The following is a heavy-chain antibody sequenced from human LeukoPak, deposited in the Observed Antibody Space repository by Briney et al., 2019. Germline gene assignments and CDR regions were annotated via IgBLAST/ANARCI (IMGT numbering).Heavy chain of an antibody. J-gene: IGHJ2*01. V-gene: IGHV4-59*01. D-gene: IGHD2/OR15-2a*01. CDR2: MYNSGST. Sequence: PSGTLSLTCTVSGGSISSYYWSWIRQPPGKGLEWIGYMYNSGSTNNNPSLKSRVTISVDKSKNQFSLKLSSVTAADTAVYYCAKESNSSDNWYFDLWGRGTLVTVSS. CDR3: AKESNSSDNWYFDL. CDR1: GGSISSYY.